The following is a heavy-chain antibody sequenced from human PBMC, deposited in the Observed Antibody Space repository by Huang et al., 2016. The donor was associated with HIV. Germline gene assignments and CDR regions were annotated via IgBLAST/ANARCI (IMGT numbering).Heavy chain of an antibody. Sequence: QVQLVQSGAEVRKPGASVKVSCKVSGYILTELAMHWGRQSPGKGLGWVGGSDPEGGETMDAEKLQGRVTMTEDTSTDAAYLELSGLTSDDTAVYYCATHSGGDSYAPYYWGQGTLVTVSS. D-gene: IGHD2-21*02. CDR1: GYILTELA. V-gene: IGHV1-24*01. CDR3: ATHSGGDSYAPYY. J-gene: IGHJ4*02. CDR2: SDPEGGET.